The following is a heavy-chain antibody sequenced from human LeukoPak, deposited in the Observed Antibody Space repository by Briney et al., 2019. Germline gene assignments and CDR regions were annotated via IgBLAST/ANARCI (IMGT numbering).Heavy chain of an antibody. Sequence: PSETLSLTCTVSGGSISSYYWSWIRQPPGKGLEWIGYIYYSGSTNYNPSLKSRVTISVDRSKNQFSLKLSSVTAADTAVYYCARVTSQAPWTTVTNYFDYWGQGTLVTVSS. CDR1: GGSISSYY. J-gene: IGHJ4*02. CDR2: IYYSGST. D-gene: IGHD4-11*01. CDR3: ARVTSQAPWTTVTNYFDY. V-gene: IGHV4-59*12.